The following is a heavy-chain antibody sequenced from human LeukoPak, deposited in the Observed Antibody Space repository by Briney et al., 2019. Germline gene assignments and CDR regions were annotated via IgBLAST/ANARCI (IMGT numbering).Heavy chain of an antibody. CDR3: ARSPDILTGEKFDY. Sequence: ASEKVSCKASGYTFTGYYVHWVRQAPGQGLEWMGWMNPKSGGTNYAQKFEARVTMNRDTSISTAYMELSRLRFDDTAVYYCARSPDILTGEKFDYWGQGTLVTVSS. V-gene: IGHV1-2*02. CDR2: MNPKSGGT. D-gene: IGHD3-9*01. CDR1: GYTFTGYY. J-gene: IGHJ4*02.